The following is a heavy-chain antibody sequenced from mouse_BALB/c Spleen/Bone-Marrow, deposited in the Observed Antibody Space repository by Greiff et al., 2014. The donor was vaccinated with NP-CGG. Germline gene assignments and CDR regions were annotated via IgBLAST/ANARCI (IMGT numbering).Heavy chain of an antibody. CDR1: GYTFTSYW. Sequence: EVQLQQSGTILARPGASVKLSCKASGYTFTSYWMHWIKQRPGQGLEWIGAIYPGSGDTNYNQKFKAKAKLTAVTSTSTAHMELSSLTNEDSAVYYCTSRGITTEGFDYWGQGTTLTVSS. D-gene: IGHD2-4*01. V-gene: IGHV1-5*01. J-gene: IGHJ2*01. CDR3: TSRGITTEGFDY. CDR2: IYPGSGDT.